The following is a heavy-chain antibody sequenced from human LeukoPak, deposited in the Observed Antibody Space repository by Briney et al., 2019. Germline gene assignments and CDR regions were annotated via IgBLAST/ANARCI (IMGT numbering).Heavy chain of an antibody. CDR2: INHSGST. J-gene: IGHJ4*02. V-gene: IGHV4-34*01. D-gene: IGHD3-22*01. CDR1: GGSFSGYY. Sequence: PSETLSLTCAVYGGSFSGYYWSWIRQPPGKGLEWIGEINHSGSTNYNPSLKSRVTISVDTSKNQFSLKLSSVTAADTAVYYCARGPGWYYYDSTGASGSIDYWGQGTLVTVSS. CDR3: ARGPGWYYYDSTGASGSIDY.